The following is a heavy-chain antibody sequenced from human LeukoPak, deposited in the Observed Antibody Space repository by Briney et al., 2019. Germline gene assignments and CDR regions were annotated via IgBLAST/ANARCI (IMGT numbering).Heavy chain of an antibody. CDR3: ARGSIYYGDSSAYFDY. CDR1: SESFSGYF. D-gene: IGHD3-22*01. Sequence: SETLSLTCGVYSESFSGYFWTYIRQPPGGGLEWIGDLNHRGSTHYNPSLKSRVTISVDTSKNQFSLSMTSVTAADTAVYYCARGSIYYGDSSAYFDYWGQGSLVTVSS. CDR2: LNHRGST. V-gene: IGHV4-34*01. J-gene: IGHJ4*02.